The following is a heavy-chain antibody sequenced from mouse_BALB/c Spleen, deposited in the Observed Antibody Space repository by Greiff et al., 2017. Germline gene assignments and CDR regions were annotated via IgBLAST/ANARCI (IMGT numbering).Heavy chain of an antibody. CDR3: ARLRYGSSYGYFDV. V-gene: IGHV5-17*02. D-gene: IGHD1-1*01. J-gene: IGHJ1*01. Sequence: EVKLVESGGGLVQPGGSRKLSCAASGFTFSSFGMHWVRQAPEKGLEWVAYISSGSSTIYYADTVKGRFTISRDNPKNTLFLQMTSLRSEDTAMYYCARLRYGSSYGYFDVWGAGTTVTVSS. CDR1: GFTFSSFG. CDR2: ISSGSSTI.